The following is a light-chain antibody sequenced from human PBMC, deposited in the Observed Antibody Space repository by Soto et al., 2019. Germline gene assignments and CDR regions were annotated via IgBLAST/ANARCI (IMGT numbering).Light chain of an antibody. J-gene: IGKJ5*01. V-gene: IGKV3-20*01. Sequence: PGERATLSCRASQSVDNSYTAWYQQKPGQAPRLLIYGASNRATGIPDRFSGTGSGTDFTLTISRLEPEDFATYYCQQANSFPITFGQGTRLEIK. CDR1: QSVDNSY. CDR2: GAS. CDR3: QQANSFPIT.